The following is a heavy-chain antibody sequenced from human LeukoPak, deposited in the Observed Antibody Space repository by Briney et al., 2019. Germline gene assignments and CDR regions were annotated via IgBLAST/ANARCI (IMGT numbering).Heavy chain of an antibody. CDR3: ARGSNGGAPSPYYFDY. Sequence: PGGSLRLSCAASGFTFRDYYMTWMRQAPGKGLEWVAVIWYDGSNKYYADSVKGRFTISRDNSKNTLYLQMNSLRAEDTAVYYCARGSNGGAPSPYYFDYWGQGTLVTVSS. CDR2: IWYDGSNK. D-gene: IGHD3-16*01. J-gene: IGHJ4*02. CDR1: GFTFRDYY. V-gene: IGHV3-33*08.